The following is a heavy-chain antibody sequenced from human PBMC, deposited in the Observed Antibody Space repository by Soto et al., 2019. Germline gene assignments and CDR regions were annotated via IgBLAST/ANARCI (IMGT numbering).Heavy chain of an antibody. Sequence: QVQLVQSGAEVKKPGSSVKLSCKTSGGTFRNYAINWVRQAPGQGLEWMGGSIPVFGTANYPQTFQGRFTITADESTSTAYMELSSLRSEDTAVYYCAIPLPKQQLVRGAFDHWVQGTLVTVAS. V-gene: IGHV1-69*01. J-gene: IGHJ4*02. D-gene: IGHD6-13*01. CDR3: AIPLPKQQLVRGAFDH. CDR2: SIPVFGTA. CDR1: GGTFRNYA.